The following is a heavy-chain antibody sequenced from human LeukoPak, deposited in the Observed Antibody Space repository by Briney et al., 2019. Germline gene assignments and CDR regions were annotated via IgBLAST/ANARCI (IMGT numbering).Heavy chain of an antibody. D-gene: IGHD6-19*01. V-gene: IGHV4-59*08. CDR2: IYDTGTT. Sequence: SETLSLTCTVSGGSISGFVWSWIRQPPGEELDYIGFIYDTGTTNYNPLLKSRVTLSVDTSKNQFSLRLNSVTAADTAVYYCARLAKGEQWLAYYFDYWGQGALVTVSS. J-gene: IGHJ4*02. CDR1: GGSISGFV. CDR3: ARLAKGEQWLAYYFDY.